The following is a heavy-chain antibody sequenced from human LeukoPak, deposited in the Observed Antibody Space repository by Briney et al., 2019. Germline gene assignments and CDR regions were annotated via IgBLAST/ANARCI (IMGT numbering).Heavy chain of an antibody. J-gene: IGHJ4*02. Sequence: GGSLRLSCAASGFTFSSYAMSWVRQAPGKGLEWVSAISGSGGSTYYADSVKGRFTISRDNSKNTLYLQMNSLRAEDTALYHCARDVNSNYEFDYWGQGTLVTVSS. CDR2: ISGSGGST. CDR3: ARDVNSNYEFDY. D-gene: IGHD4-11*01. V-gene: IGHV3-23*01. CDR1: GFTFSSYA.